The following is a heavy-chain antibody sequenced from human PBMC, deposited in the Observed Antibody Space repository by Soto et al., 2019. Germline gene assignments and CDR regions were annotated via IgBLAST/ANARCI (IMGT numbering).Heavy chain of an antibody. CDR2: IYYSGST. V-gene: IGHV4-59*08. CDR3: ARRIFVAAAGTYYYYGMDV. D-gene: IGHD6-13*01. J-gene: IGHJ6*02. Sequence: PSETLSLTCTVSGGSISSYYWSWIRQPPGKGLEWIGYIYYSGSTNYNPSLKSRVTISVDTSKNQFSLKLSSVTAADTAVYYCARRIFVAAAGTYYYYGMDVWGQGTTVTVSS. CDR1: GGSISSYY.